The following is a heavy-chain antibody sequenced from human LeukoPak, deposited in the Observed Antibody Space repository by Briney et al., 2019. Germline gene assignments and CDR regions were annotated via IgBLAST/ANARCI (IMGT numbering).Heavy chain of an antibody. CDR3: AKGGDTMVRGLILYLDY. CDR1: GYTFTSYG. Sequence: ASVKVSCKASGYTFTSYGISWVRQAPGQGLEWMGWISAYNGNTNYAQKLQGRVTMTTDTSTSTAYMELRSLRSDDTAVYYCAKGGDTMVRGLILYLDYWGQGTVVTVSS. V-gene: IGHV1-18*01. D-gene: IGHD3-10*01. J-gene: IGHJ4*02. CDR2: ISAYNGNT.